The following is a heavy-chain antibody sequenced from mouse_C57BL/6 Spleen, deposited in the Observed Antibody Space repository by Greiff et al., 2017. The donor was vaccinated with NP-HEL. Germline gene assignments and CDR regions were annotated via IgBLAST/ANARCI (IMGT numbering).Heavy chain of an antibody. J-gene: IGHJ3*01. CDR3: AVDSSGFAY. Sequence: EVNVVESGGGLVKPGGSLKLSCAASGFTFSSYAMSWVRQTPEKRLEWVATISDGGSYTYYPDNVKGRFTISRDNAKNNLYLQMSHLKSEDTAMYYCAVDSSGFAYWGQGTLVTVSA. D-gene: IGHD3-2*02. V-gene: IGHV5-4*03. CDR2: ISDGGSYT. CDR1: GFTFSSYA.